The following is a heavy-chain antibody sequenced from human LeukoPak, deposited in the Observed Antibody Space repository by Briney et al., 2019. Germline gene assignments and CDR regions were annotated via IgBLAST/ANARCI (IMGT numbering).Heavy chain of an antibody. CDR1: GGTFSCYA. J-gene: IGHJ4*02. V-gene: IGHV1-69*05. CDR3: ARDRIAAAGSFDY. Sequence: SVKVSCKASGGTFSCYAISWVRQAPGQGLEWMGRIIPIFGTANYAQKFQGRVTITTDESTSTAYMELSSLRSEDTAVYYCARDRIAAAGSFDYWGQGTLVTVSS. CDR2: IIPIFGTA. D-gene: IGHD6-13*01.